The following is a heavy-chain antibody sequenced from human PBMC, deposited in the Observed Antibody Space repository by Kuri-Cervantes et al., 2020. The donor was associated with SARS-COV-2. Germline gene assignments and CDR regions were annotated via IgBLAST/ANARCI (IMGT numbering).Heavy chain of an antibody. CDR3: ARALVVTDAFDI. D-gene: IGHD3-22*01. Sequence: GGSLRLSCAASGFTFSSYGMHWVRQAPGKGLEWVAVISYDGSNKYYADSVKGRFTISRDNSKNTLYLQMNSLRAEDTAVYYSARALVVTDAFDIWGQGTKVTVSS. CDR2: ISYDGSNK. J-gene: IGHJ3*02. CDR1: GFTFSSYG. V-gene: IGHV3-30*03.